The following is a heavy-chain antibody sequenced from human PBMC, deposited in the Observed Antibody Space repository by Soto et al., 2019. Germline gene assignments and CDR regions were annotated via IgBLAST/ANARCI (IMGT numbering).Heavy chain of an antibody. CDR1: GFTFTSYA. J-gene: IGHJ4*02. Sequence: GASVKVPCKASGFTFTSYAMHWVRQAPGQRLEWMGWINAGNGNTKYSQKFQGRVTITRDTSASTAYMELSSLRSEDTAVYYCARTSGYYCYDYWGQGTLGTVSS. CDR3: ARTSGYYCYDY. D-gene: IGHD3-3*01. V-gene: IGHV1-3*01. CDR2: INAGNGNT.